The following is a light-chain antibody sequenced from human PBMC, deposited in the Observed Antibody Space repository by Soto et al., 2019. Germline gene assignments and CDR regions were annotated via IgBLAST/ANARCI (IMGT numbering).Light chain of an antibody. V-gene: IGLV7-43*01. CDR3: LLFYGGAHRV. CDR2: GTS. CDR1: TVPVTSDYY. J-gene: IGLJ3*02. Sequence: QNVVTQEPSLTVSPGGTVTLTCATSTVPVTSDYYPNWFQQKPGQAPRALIYGTSNRHSWTPARFSGSLLGGKAALTLSGVQSEDEAEYYCLLFYGGAHRVFGGGTKLTV.